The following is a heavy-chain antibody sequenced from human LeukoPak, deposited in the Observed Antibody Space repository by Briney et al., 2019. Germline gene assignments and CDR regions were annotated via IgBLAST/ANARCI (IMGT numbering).Heavy chain of an antibody. Sequence: SETLSLTCTVSGGSISSYYWSWIRQPPGKGLEWIGYIYYSGSTNYNPSLKSRVTISVDTSKSQFSLKLSSVTAADTAVYYCARMRYYYYMDVWGKGTTVTVSS. CDR1: GGSISSYY. CDR3: ARMRYYYYMDV. V-gene: IGHV4-59*01. CDR2: IYYSGST. J-gene: IGHJ6*03.